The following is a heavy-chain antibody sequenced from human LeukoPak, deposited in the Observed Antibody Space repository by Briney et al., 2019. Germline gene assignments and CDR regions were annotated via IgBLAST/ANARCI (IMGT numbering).Heavy chain of an antibody. D-gene: IGHD4-23*01. Sequence: PSQTLSLTCTVSGGSISSGGYYWSWIRQHPGKGLEWIGSIYYSGSTYYNPSLKSRLTISVDTSKNQFSLKLSSVTAADTAVYYCARTTVVAKYFDYWGQGTLVTVSS. CDR2: IYYSGST. J-gene: IGHJ4*02. CDR3: ARTTVVAKYFDY. CDR1: GGSISSGGYY. V-gene: IGHV4-31*03.